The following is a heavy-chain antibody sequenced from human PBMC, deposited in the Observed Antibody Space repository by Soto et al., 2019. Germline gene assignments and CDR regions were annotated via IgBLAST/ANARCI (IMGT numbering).Heavy chain of an antibody. J-gene: IGHJ4*02. CDR3: ARDPEYGDYFDY. D-gene: IGHD6-6*01. CDR2: ISYDGSNK. Sequence: QVQLVESGGGVVQPGRSLRLSCAASGFTFSSYAMHWVRQAPGKGLEWVAVISYDGSNKYYADSVKGRFTISRDNSKNTLYLQMNSLRAEDTAVYYCARDPEYGDYFDYWGQGTLVTVSS. CDR1: GFTFSSYA. V-gene: IGHV3-30-3*01.